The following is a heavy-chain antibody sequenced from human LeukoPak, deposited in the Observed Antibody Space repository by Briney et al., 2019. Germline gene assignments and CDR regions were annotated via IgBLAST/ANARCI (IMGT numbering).Heavy chain of an antibody. Sequence: GGSLRLSCAASGFTFSSYGMHWVRQAPGKGLEWVAVISYDGSNKYYADSVKGRFTISRDNSKNTLYLQMNSLRAEDTAVYYCAKGGYDSSGYPYYFDYWGQGTLVTVSS. V-gene: IGHV3-30*18. CDR3: AKGGYDSSGYPYYFDY. D-gene: IGHD3-22*01. J-gene: IGHJ4*02. CDR1: GFTFSSYG. CDR2: ISYDGSNK.